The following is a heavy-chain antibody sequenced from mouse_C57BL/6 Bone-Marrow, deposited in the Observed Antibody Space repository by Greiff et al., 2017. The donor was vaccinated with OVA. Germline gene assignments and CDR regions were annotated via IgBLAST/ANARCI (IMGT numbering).Heavy chain of an antibody. CDR3: AFYYYGSSPAWFAY. Sequence: VQLQQPGAELVRPGTSVKLSCKASGYTFTSYWMHWVKQRPGQGLEWIGVIDPSDSYTNYNQKFKGKATLTVDTSSSTAYMQLSSLTSEDSAVYYCAFYYYGSSPAWFAYWGQGTLVTVSA. V-gene: IGHV1-59*01. CDR2: IDPSDSYT. D-gene: IGHD1-1*01. CDR1: GYTFTSYW. J-gene: IGHJ3*01.